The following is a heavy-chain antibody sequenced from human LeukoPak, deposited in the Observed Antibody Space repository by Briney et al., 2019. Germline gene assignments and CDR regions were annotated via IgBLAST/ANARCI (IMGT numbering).Heavy chain of an antibody. J-gene: IGHJ4*02. D-gene: IGHD3-22*01. CDR3: AREGGGYYDISY. V-gene: IGHV4-34*01. CDR2: INHSGST. CDR1: GGSFSGYY. Sequence: SETLSLTCAVYGGSFSGYYWSWIRQPPGKGLEWIGEINHSGSTNYNPSLKSRVTISVDTSKNQFSLKLSSVTAADTAVYYCAREGGGYYDISYWGQGTLVTVSS.